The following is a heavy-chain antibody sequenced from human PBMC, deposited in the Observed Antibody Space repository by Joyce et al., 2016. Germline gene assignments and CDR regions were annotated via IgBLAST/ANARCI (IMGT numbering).Heavy chain of an antibody. Sequence: GESGGGLVQPGGSLRLSCATSGFTFNGYSINWVRQAPGKGLEWLSYISGSGNVIYYADSVQGRFTTSKDSAKNSVYLQMNSLRDEDTAVYFCARGLSWRGEYSFDYWGQGTLVTVSS. D-gene: IGHD4/OR15-4a*01. J-gene: IGHJ4*02. CDR1: GFTFNGYS. CDR3: ARGLSWRGEYSFDY. V-gene: IGHV3-48*02. CDR2: ISGSGNVI.